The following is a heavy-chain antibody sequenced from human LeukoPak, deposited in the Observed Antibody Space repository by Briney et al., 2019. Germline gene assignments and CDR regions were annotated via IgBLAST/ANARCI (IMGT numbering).Heavy chain of an antibody. Sequence: GGSLRLSCAASGFTFSSYGMSWVRQAPGKGLEWVSGISGSGGSTYYADSVKGRFTISRDNSKNTLYLQMNSLRAEDTAVYYCAKRVAVAGPYFDYWGHGTLVTVSS. J-gene: IGHJ4*01. CDR3: AKRVAVAGPYFDY. CDR2: ISGSGGST. CDR1: GFTFSSYG. V-gene: IGHV3-23*01. D-gene: IGHD6-19*01.